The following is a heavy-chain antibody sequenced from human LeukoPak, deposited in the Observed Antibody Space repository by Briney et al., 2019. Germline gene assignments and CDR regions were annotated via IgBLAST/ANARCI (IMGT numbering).Heavy chain of an antibody. V-gene: IGHV3-7*03. CDR1: RFTFSGSW. J-gene: IGHJ6*03. CDR3: AKGGIHRGYYYYYMDV. Sequence: PGGSLRLSCAASRFTFSGSWMTWVRQAPGKGLEWVANIKYDGSEKYYVDSVKGRFTISRDNAKKSLYLQMNSLRAEDTALYYCAKGGIHRGYYYYYMDVWGKGTTVTISS. D-gene: IGHD6-13*01. CDR2: IKYDGSEK.